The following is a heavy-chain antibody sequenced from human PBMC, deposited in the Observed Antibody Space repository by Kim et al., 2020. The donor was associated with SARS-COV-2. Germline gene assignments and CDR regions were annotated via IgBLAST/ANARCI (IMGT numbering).Heavy chain of an antibody. CDR1: GFTFSSYS. Sequence: GGSLRLSCAASGFTFSSYSMNWVRQAPGKGLEWFSSISISSSYIYYADSVKGRFTISRDNAKNSLYLQMNSLRAEDTAVYYCARERWADYWGQGTLVTVSS. CDR3: ARERWADY. D-gene: IGHD4-17*01. J-gene: IGHJ4*02. CDR2: ISISSSYI. V-gene: IGHV3-21*01.